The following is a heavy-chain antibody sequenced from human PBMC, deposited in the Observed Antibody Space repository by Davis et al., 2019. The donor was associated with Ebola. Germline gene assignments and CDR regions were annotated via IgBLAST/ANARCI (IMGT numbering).Heavy chain of an antibody. D-gene: IGHD7-27*01. J-gene: IGHJ3*02. CDR1: GFTLSEYY. CDR2: IKQDGSEK. CDR3: ARETGDDAFDI. V-gene: IGHV3-7*01. Sequence: PGGSLSCAASGFTLSEYYMDWVRQAPGKGLEWVANIKQDGSEKYYADSVKGRFTISRDNARNSLYLQMDSLRAEDTAVYYCARETGDDAFDIWGQGTMVTVSS.